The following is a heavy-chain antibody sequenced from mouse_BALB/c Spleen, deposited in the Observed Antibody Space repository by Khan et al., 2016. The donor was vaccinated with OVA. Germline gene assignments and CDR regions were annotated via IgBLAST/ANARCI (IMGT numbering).Heavy chain of an antibody. J-gene: IGHJ2*01. CDR3: ENIYRGDFDY. Sequence: EVQLQESGAGLVKPSQSLTLSCTATGYSITSYYVWYWIRQLPGNQLELTGYITYSGYTKYNQSFKSRISITRDNSENPFYLQMNCVTTEDTATYYGENIYRGDFDYWGQGTTLTVSS. CDR1: GYSITSYYV. CDR2: ITYSGYT. D-gene: IGHD2-14*01. V-gene: IGHV3-2*02.